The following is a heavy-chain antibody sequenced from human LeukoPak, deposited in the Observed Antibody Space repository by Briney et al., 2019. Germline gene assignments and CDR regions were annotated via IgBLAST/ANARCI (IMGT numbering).Heavy chain of an antibody. V-gene: IGHV4-39*02. Sequence: SETLSLTCTVSGDSISSSDYYWGWIRQSPGKGLEWIGRISYSGKTFYNPSLKSRVTMSVDTSKNPFSLRLNSVTAADTAVYYCSRLTHSYYADTAGYYPYYYMDVWGEGATVTVSS. D-gene: IGHD3-22*01. CDR3: SRLTHSYYADTAGYYPYYYMDV. CDR1: GDSISSSDYY. CDR2: ISYSGKT. J-gene: IGHJ6*03.